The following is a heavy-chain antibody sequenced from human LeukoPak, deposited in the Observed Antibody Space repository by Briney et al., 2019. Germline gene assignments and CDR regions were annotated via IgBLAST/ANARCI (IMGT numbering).Heavy chain of an antibody. CDR2: IWYDGSNK. J-gene: IGHJ1*01. CDR3: ARVYCGGDCSSFQH. V-gene: IGHV3-33*01. D-gene: IGHD2-21*02. CDR1: EFTFSSYG. Sequence: PGRSLRLSCAASEFTFSSYGMHWVRQAPGKGLEWVAVIWYDGSNKYYADSVKGRFTISRDNSKNTLYLQMNSLRAEDTAVYYCARVYCGGDCSSFQHWGQGTLVTVSS.